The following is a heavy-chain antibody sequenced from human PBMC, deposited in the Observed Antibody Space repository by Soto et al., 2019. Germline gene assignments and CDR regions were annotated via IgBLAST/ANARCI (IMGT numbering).Heavy chain of an antibody. J-gene: IGHJ6*02. CDR2: VYYGGST. Sequence: SETLSLTCAVSGDSISSDIYFWGWVRQPPGRGLEWIGSVYYGGSTYYNPSLKSRVTISIDTSKSQFSLKLNSVTAADTAVYYCARARMVRGIIYYYGMDVWGQGTTVTVSS. CDR3: ARARMVRGIIYYYGMDV. V-gene: IGHV4-39*07. CDR1: GDSISSDIYF. D-gene: IGHD3-10*01.